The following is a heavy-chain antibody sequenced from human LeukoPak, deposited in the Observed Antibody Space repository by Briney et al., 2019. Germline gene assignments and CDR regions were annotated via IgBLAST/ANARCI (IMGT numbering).Heavy chain of an antibody. V-gene: IGHV4-59*01. Sequence: SETLSLTCTVSGGSISTYYWIWIRQPPGKGLEWIGYIYYSENTKYNPSLESRVTISVDTSKNQFSLKLSSVTAADTAVYYCARDRQHSYGAYFDYWGQGTLVTVSS. J-gene: IGHJ4*02. D-gene: IGHD5-18*01. CDR1: GGSISTYY. CDR2: IYYSENT. CDR3: ARDRQHSYGAYFDY.